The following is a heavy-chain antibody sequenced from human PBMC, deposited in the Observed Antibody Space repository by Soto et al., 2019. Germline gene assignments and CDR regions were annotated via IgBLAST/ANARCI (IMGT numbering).Heavy chain of an antibody. D-gene: IGHD4-17*01. J-gene: IGHJ4*02. CDR1: GFTVSNNY. CDR2: IYSDGGT. V-gene: IGHV3-66*01. Sequence: EVQLVQSGGGLVQPGGSLRLSCAASGFTVSNNYLSWVRQAPGKGLQWVSLIYSDGGTDYAESVKGRFTISRDNSKNTLYLQMNGLKAEDTAIYYRATRRTTAPYWGQGTLVTVSS. CDR3: ATRRTTAPY.